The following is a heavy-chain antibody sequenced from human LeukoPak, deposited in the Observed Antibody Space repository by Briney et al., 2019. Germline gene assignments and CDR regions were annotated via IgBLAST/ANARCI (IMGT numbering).Heavy chain of an antibody. Sequence: ASVKVSCKASGYTFTSYYMHWVRQPPGQGLEWMGIINPSGGSTSYAHKFQDRVTMTRDASTSTVYMELSSLTSEDTAVYDCPRELELPGWFDPWDQGTLVTVSS. CDR3: PRELELPGWFDP. CDR1: GYTFTSYY. V-gene: IGHV1-46*01. CDR2: INPSGGST. J-gene: IGHJ5*02. D-gene: IGHD1-7*01.